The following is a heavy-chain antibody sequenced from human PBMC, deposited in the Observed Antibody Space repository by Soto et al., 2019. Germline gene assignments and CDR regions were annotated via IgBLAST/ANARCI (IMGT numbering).Heavy chain of an antibody. Sequence: QVQLQQWGAGLLKPSETLSPSCAVYGASFSGYYWNWIRQPPGKGLEWIGEINQSGSTNYSPSLKTRVTISVDTSKKQFSLRVSSVTAADTAVYYCARRFSGTGRYFDYWGQGTLVTVSS. V-gene: IGHV4-34*02. J-gene: IGHJ4*02. CDR1: GASFSGYY. CDR3: ARRFSGTGRYFDY. D-gene: IGHD1-1*01. CDR2: INQSGST.